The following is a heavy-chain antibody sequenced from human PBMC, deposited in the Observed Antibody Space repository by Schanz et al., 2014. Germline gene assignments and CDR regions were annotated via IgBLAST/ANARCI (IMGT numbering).Heavy chain of an antibody. CDR1: GGSFSGYY. D-gene: IGHD2-2*01. CDR2: IHHSGST. CDR3: AKDRLLGYQLQDAFDI. Sequence: QVQLQQWGAGLLKPSETLSLTCAVYGGSFSGYYWTWIRQPPGKGLEWIGEIHHSGSTNYNPSLKSRVTISMDTSKNQFSLKLSSVTAADTAVYYCAKDRLLGYQLQDAFDIWGQGTLVTVSS. J-gene: IGHJ3*02. V-gene: IGHV4-34*01.